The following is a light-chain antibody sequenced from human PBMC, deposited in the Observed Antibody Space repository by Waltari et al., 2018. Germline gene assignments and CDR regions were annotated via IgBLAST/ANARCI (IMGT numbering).Light chain of an antibody. J-gene: IGLJ3*02. Sequence: QSALTQPPSASGSPGQSVTISCTGTSSDVGNYNYVSWYQQHPGKAPKLMIYEVSKRPSGVPVRVSGSKSGNTASLTVSGLQAEDEADYYCSSYAGSNNWVFGGGTKLTVL. CDR2: EVS. CDR1: SSDVGNYNY. V-gene: IGLV2-8*01. CDR3: SSYAGSNNWV.